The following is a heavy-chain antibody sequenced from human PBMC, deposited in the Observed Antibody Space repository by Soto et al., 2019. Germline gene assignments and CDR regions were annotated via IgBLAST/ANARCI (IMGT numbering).Heavy chain of an antibody. V-gene: IGHV4-61*01. CDR3: ARERVVVVAATLRSWFDP. CDR2: IYYSGST. J-gene: IGHJ5*02. CDR1: GGSVSSGSYY. D-gene: IGHD2-15*01. Sequence: SETLSLTCTVSGGSVSSGSYYWSWIRQPPGKGLEWIGYIYYSGSTNYNPSLKSRVTISVDTSKNQFSLKLSSVTAADTAVYYCARERVVVVAATLRSWFDPWGQGTLVTVSS.